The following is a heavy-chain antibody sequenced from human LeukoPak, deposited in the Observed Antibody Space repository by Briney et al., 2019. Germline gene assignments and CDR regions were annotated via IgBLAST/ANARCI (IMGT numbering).Heavy chain of an antibody. CDR1: GFTFTNYG. Sequence: PGGSLRLSCAVSGFTFTNYGMHWVRQAPGKGLEWVAVISYDGTNKYYADSVKGRFTIPRDNSKSTLYLQMNSLRAEDTAVYYCATLERGYAVAVDYWGQGTLVTVSS. V-gene: IGHV3-30*03. CDR3: ATLERGYAVAVDY. CDR2: ISYDGTNK. J-gene: IGHJ4*02. D-gene: IGHD6-19*01.